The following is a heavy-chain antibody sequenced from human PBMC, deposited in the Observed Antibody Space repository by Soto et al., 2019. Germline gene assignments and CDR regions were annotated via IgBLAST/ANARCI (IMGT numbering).Heavy chain of an antibody. CDR2: ISGSGGVT. Sequence: EVQLLESGGGLVQPGGSLRLSCVASGFTFKNYDMRWVRQAPGKGLEWVSGISGSGGVTYYADSVKGRFTISRDNSKNTLYLQMNSLRDNDTAVYYCAKDRQFRSYYESAGHYNNWGQGTLVTVSS. V-gene: IGHV3-23*01. CDR1: GFTFKNYD. CDR3: AKDRQFRSYYESAGHYNN. D-gene: IGHD3-10*01. J-gene: IGHJ4*02.